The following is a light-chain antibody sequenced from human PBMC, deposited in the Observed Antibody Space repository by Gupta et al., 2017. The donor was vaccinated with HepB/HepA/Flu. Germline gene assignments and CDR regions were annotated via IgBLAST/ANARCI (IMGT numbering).Light chain of an antibody. CDR1: TSNIGAGFD. Sequence: QSVLTQPSSVSGAPGQRVTISCTGSTSNIGAGFDVHWYQQLPGTAPKLLIYGHNNRPSGVPDRFSGSKSGTSASLAITGLQAEDEADYNCQSYDSSLSAYVFGTGTKVTVL. CDR3: QSYDSSLSAYV. J-gene: IGLJ1*01. CDR2: GHN. V-gene: IGLV1-40*01.